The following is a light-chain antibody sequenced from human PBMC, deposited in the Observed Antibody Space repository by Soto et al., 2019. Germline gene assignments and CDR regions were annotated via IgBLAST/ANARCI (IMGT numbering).Light chain of an antibody. Sequence: EIVLTQSPGTLSLSPGERATLSFRASQSVSSSYLAWYQQKPGQAPRLLIYDASNRATGIPARFSGSGSGTDFTLTISSVDPEDFAVYYCQQRSDWPPITFGQGTRLEIK. CDR1: QSVSSSY. J-gene: IGKJ5*01. CDR3: QQRSDWPPIT. V-gene: IGKV3-11*01. CDR2: DAS.